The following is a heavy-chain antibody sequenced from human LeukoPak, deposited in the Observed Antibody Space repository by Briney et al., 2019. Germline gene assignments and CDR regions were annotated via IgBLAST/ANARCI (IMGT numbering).Heavy chain of an antibody. J-gene: IGHJ4*02. V-gene: IGHV4-31*03. CDR1: GGSIDSGAYY. Sequence: PSQTLSLTCTVSGGSIDSGAYYWNWIRHQPGKGLEWIGYIYYSGSTYYNPSLKSRVTISLDTSKSQFSLELTSVTAADTAVYYCARTMMRGGAATYLIEYWGQGTLVTVSS. CDR3: ARTMMRGGAATYLIEY. D-gene: IGHD3-10*01. CDR2: IYYSGST.